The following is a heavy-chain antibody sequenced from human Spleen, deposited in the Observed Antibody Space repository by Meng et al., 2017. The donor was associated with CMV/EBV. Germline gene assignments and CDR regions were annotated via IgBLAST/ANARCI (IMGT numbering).Heavy chain of an antibody. J-gene: IGHJ6*02. V-gene: IGHV3-49*04. CDR3: TRGDFWSGRIYRYYAMDV. D-gene: IGHD3-3*01. CDR2: IRSKPYSGTT. Sequence: GESLKISCTASGFTFGDYVMSWVRQAPGKGLEWVGFIRSKPYSGTTEYAASVKGRFTISRDDFKSIAYLQMNSLKTEDTAVYYCTRGDFWSGRIYRYYAMDVWGQGTTVTVSS. CDR1: GFTFGDYV.